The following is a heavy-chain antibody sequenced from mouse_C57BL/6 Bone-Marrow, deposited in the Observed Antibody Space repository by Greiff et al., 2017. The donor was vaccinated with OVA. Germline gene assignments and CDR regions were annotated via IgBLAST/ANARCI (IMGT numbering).Heavy chain of an antibody. J-gene: IGHJ3*01. Sequence: QVHVKQSGAELARPGASVKLSCKASGYTFTSYGISWVKQRTGQGLEWIGEIYPRSGNTYYNEKFKGKVTLTADKSSSTAYMELRSLTSEDSAVYFCARENGNYDAYWGQGTLVTVSA. V-gene: IGHV1-81*01. CDR3: ARENGNYDAY. CDR1: GYTFTSYG. D-gene: IGHD2-1*01. CDR2: IYPRSGNT.